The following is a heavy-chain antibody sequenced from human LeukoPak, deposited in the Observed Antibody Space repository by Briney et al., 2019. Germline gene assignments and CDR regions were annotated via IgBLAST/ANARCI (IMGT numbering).Heavy chain of an antibody. CDR3: ARVKAAAGLIDY. J-gene: IGHJ4*02. D-gene: IGHD6-13*01. CDR1: GGSISSGDYY. V-gene: IGHV4-30-4*02. CDR2: IYYSGST. Sequence: SETLSLTCTVSGGSISSGDYYWSWIRQPPGKGLEWIGYIYYSGSTYYNPSLKSRVTISVDTSKNQFSLKLSSVTAADTAVYYCARVKAAAGLIDYWGQGTLDTVSS.